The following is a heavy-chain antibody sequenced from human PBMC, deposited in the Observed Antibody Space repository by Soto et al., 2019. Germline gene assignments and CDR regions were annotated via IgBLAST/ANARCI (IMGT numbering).Heavy chain of an antibody. Sequence: SETLSLTCTVSGGSISSYYWSWIRQPPGKGLEWIGYIYYSGSTNYNPSLRSRVTISVDTSKNQFSLKLSSVTAADTAVYYCEREGGYYDSSCYFLGAFDIWGQGTMVTVSS. CDR2: IYYSGST. V-gene: IGHV4-59*01. J-gene: IGHJ3*02. D-gene: IGHD3-22*01. CDR1: GGSISSYY. CDR3: EREGGYYDSSCYFLGAFDI.